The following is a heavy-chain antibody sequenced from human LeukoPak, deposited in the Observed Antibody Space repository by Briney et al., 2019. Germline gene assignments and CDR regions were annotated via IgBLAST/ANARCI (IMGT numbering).Heavy chain of an antibody. CDR1: GFTFSSYG. Sequence: GGPLRLSCAASGFTFSSYGMHWVRQAPGKGLEWVAFIRYDGSNKYYADSVKGRFTISRDNPKNTLYLQMNSLRAEDTAVYYCAKAASYSNYFDYWGQGTLVTVSS. V-gene: IGHV3-30*02. J-gene: IGHJ4*02. CDR2: IRYDGSNK. D-gene: IGHD4-11*01. CDR3: AKAASYSNYFDY.